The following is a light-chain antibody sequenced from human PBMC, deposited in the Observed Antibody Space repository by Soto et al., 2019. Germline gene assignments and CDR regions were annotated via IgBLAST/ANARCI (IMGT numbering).Light chain of an antibody. CDR1: SSDVGGYNY. Sequence: ALTQPPSASGSPGQSVTISCTGTSSDVGGYNYVTWYQQHPGKAPKLIIYEVSKRPSGVPDHFSGSKSGNTASLTVSGLQADDEADYYCSSFGGSNHVVFGGGTKVTVL. V-gene: IGLV2-8*01. CDR3: SSFGGSNHVV. CDR2: EVS. J-gene: IGLJ3*02.